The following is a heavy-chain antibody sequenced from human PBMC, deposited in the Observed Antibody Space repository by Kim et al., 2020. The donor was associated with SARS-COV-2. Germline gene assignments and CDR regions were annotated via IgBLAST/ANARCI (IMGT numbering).Heavy chain of an antibody. CDR3: ARLRGSVGDLFGYYYYGMDV. J-gene: IGHJ6*02. CDR1: GYSFTSYW. D-gene: IGHD3-10*01. V-gene: IGHV5-51*01. Sequence: GASLKISCKGSGYSFTSYWIGWVRQMPGKGLEWMGIIYPGDSDTRYSPSFQGQVTISADKSISTAYLQWSSLKASDTAMYYCARLRGSVGDLFGYYYYGMDVWGQGTTVTVSS. CDR2: IYPGDSDT.